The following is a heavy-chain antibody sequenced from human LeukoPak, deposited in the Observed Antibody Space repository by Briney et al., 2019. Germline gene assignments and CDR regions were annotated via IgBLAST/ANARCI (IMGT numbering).Heavy chain of an antibody. J-gene: IGHJ4*02. D-gene: IGHD5-18*01. V-gene: IGHV4-31*03. CDR1: GGSISSGGYY. CDR2: IYYSGST. Sequence: SETLSLTCTVSGGSISSGGYYWSWIRQHPGKGLEWIGYIYYSGSTYYIPSLESRVTISVDTSKNQFSLKLSSVTAADTAVYYCASLNTAMAASDYWGQGTLVTVSS. CDR3: ASLNTAMAASDY.